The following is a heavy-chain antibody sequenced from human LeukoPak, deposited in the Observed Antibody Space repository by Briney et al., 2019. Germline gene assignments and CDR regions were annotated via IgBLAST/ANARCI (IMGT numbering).Heavy chain of an antibody. D-gene: IGHD3-10*01. J-gene: IGHJ4*02. CDR3: AASYGSGSPPQGS. CDR2: IYTSGST. Sequence: PSQTLSLTCTVSGGSISSGSYYWSWIRQPAGKGLEWIGRIYTSGSTNYNPSLKSRVTISVDRSKNQFSLKLSSVTAADTAVYYCAASYGSGSPPQGSWGQGTLVTVSS. CDR1: GGSISSGSYY. V-gene: IGHV4-61*02.